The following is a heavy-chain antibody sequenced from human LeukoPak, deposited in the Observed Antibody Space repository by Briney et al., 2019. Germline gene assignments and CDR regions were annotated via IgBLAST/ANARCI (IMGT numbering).Heavy chain of an antibody. Sequence: SETLSLTCTVSGGSISSYYWSWIRQPPGKGLEWIGYIYYSGSTNYNPSLKSRVTISVDTSKNQFSLKLSSVTAADTAVYYCASSLYGSGSSPFDYWGQGTLVTVSS. CDR1: GGSISSYY. CDR2: IYYSGST. D-gene: IGHD3-10*01. J-gene: IGHJ4*02. CDR3: ASSLYGSGSSPFDY. V-gene: IGHV4-59*12.